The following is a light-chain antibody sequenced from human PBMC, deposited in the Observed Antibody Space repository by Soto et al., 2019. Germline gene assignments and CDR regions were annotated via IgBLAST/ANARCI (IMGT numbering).Light chain of an antibody. CDR3: CSYASSSTSV. CDR1: SSDVGSYNL. J-gene: IGLJ1*01. Sequence: QSVLTQPASVSGSPGQSITISCTGTSSDVGSYNLVSWYQQHPGKAPKLMIYEVSKRPSGVSNRFSGSKSGNTASLTISGLQAEDEADYYCCSYASSSTSVFGTGTKHTVL. CDR2: EVS. V-gene: IGLV2-23*02.